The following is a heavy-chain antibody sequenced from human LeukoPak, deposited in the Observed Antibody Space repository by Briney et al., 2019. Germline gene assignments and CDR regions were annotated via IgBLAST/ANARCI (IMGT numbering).Heavy chain of an antibody. J-gene: IGHJ5*02. CDR1: GASISQYY. CDR2: INYTGST. V-gene: IGHV4-59*01. CDR3: ARAETYDDILSFDP. Sequence: SETLSLTCTVSGASISQYYWTCIRQSPGKGLEWIGQINYTGSTYYNPSLKRRVTISVDTSRNQFSLNLTSVTAADTAVYYCARAETYDDILSFDPWGQGTLVTVSS. D-gene: IGHD3-9*01.